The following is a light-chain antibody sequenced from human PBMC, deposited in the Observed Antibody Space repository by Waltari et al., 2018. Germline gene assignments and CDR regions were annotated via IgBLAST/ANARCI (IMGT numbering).Light chain of an antibody. V-gene: IGLV3-19*01. J-gene: IGLJ2*01. CDR2: GKN. Sequence: SSELTQDTAVSVALGQTVRITCQGDSLRSYYASWYQQKPGQAPVLVIYGKNNRPSGIPDRCSGSSSGNTASLTITGAQAEDEADYYCNSRDSSGNPVVFGGGTKLTVL. CDR3: NSRDSSGNPVV. CDR1: SLRSYY.